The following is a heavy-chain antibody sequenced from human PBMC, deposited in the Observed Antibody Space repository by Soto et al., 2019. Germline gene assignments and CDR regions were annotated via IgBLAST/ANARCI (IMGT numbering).Heavy chain of an antibody. CDR2: INHSGST. Sequence: SETLSLTCAVYGGSFSGYYWSWIRQPPGKGLEWIGEINHSGSTNYNPSLESRVTISVDTSKNQFSLKLSPVTAADTAVYYCARGRYDYVWGSYRYEAGYFDYWGQGTLVTVSS. D-gene: IGHD3-16*02. V-gene: IGHV4-34*01. CDR3: ARGRYDYVWGSYRYEAGYFDY. J-gene: IGHJ4*02. CDR1: GGSFSGYY.